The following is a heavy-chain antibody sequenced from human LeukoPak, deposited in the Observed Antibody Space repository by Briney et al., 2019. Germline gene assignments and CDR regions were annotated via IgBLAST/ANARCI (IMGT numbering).Heavy chain of an antibody. CDR2: ISYVGTNK. J-gene: IGHJ4*02. CDR1: GFTFSSYA. D-gene: IGHD3-9*01. CDR3: ARDGGYFDRLAYSFDY. V-gene: IGHV3-30*04. Sequence: PGGSLRLSCAASGFTFSSYAMHWVRQAPGKGLEWVAVISYVGTNKYYADSVKGRFTISRDNSKNTLYLQMNSLRVEDTAVYYCARDGGYFDRLAYSFDYWGQGALVPVSS.